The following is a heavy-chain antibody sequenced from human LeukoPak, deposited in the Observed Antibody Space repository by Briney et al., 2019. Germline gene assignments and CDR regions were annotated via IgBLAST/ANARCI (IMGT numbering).Heavy chain of an antibody. D-gene: IGHD3-9*01. V-gene: IGHV4-34*01. J-gene: IGHJ5*02. Sequence: PSETLSLTCAVYGASFSGYYWSWIRQPPGKGLEWIGEINHSGSTNYNPSLKSRVTISVDTSKNQFSLKLSSVTAADTAVYYCARGDRYYDILTGYYVSWFDPWGQGTLVTVSS. CDR2: INHSGST. CDR1: GASFSGYY. CDR3: ARGDRYYDILTGYYVSWFDP.